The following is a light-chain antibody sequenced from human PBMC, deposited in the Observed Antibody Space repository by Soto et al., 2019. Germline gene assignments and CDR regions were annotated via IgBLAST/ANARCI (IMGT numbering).Light chain of an antibody. Sequence: QLALTQSPSASASLGASAKLTCTLSRGHISYAIAWHQQQPQKGPRYLMKVNSDGSHSKGDGIPDRFSGSSSGTERYLTISSLQSEDEAEYYCQTWGTNIVVFGGGTKVTVL. CDR1: RGHISYA. V-gene: IGLV4-69*01. CDR3: QTWGTNIVV. J-gene: IGLJ2*01. CDR2: VNSDGSH.